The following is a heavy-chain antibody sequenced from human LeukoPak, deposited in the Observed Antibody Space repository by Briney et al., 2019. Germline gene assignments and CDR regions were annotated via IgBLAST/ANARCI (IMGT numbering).Heavy chain of an antibody. D-gene: IGHD3-16*01. V-gene: IGHV3-74*01. J-gene: IGHJ4*02. Sequence: GGSLRLSCAASGFTFSSYWMHWVRQAPGKGLVWVSRISSDGSSTSYADSMKGRFTISRDNAKNTLYLQMNSLRAKDTAVYYCAEGGEFDYWGQGTLVTVSS. CDR2: ISSDGSST. CDR3: AEGGEFDY. CDR1: GFTFSSYW.